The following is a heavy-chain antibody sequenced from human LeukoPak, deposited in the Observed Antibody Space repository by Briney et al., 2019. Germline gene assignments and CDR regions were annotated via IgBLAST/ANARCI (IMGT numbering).Heavy chain of an antibody. CDR1: GYTLTNYY. CDR3: ARGVRLGDCSGGSCHGGFDY. D-gene: IGHD2-15*01. Sequence: ASVKVSCKASGYTLTNYYMHWVRQAPGQGPEWMGVINPNSGSTDYAQRFQGRVTMTRDTSTSTVYMELSSLRSEDTAVYYCARGVRLGDCSGGSCHGGFDYWSQGTLVTVSS. J-gene: IGHJ4*02. V-gene: IGHV1-46*01. CDR2: INPNSGST.